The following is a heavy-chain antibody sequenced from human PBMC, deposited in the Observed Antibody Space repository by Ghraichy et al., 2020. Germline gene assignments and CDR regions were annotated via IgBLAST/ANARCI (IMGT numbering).Heavy chain of an antibody. D-gene: IGHD2-8*01. CDR2: INPNSGGT. Sequence: ASVKVSCKASGYTFTDYYINWVRQAPGQGLEWMGWINPNSGGTNYAQRFQGRVTMTRDTSIPTAYMELSTLGSDATAVYFCARDSSYRCTNRVCYRVYLDYWGQGTLVTVSS. CDR3: ARDSSYRCTNRVCYRVYLDY. CDR1: GYTFTDYY. V-gene: IGHV1-2*02. J-gene: IGHJ4*02.